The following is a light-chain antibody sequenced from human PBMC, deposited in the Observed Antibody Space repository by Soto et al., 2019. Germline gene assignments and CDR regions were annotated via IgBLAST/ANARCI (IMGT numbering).Light chain of an antibody. J-gene: IGKJ1*01. Sequence: EIVLTQSPGTLSLSPGERATLSCRASQSVKNNYLAWYQQKPGQAPRLLIYAASSRVPGIPDRFSGSGSGSDFTLTISRLEPEDFAVYYCQQYVASPWTFGQGAKVEIK. CDR1: QSVKNNY. CDR3: QQYVASPWT. V-gene: IGKV3-20*01. CDR2: AAS.